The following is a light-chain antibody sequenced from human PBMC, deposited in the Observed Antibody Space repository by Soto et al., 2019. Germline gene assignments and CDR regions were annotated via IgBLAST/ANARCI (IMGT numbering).Light chain of an antibody. CDR3: QQVRSYPIT. J-gene: IGKJ5*01. V-gene: IGKV1-9*01. Sequence: DIQLTQSPSFLSASVGDRVTITCRASQGLAGYLAWYQQKPGKAPNLLIYTTSTLQSGVPSRFSGSGSGTEFTLTISSLQPEDFATYYCQQVRSYPITFGQGTQLEIK. CDR2: TTS. CDR1: QGLAGY.